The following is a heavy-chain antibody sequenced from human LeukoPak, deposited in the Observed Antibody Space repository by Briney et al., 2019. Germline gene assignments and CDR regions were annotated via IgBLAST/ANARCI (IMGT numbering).Heavy chain of an antibody. J-gene: IGHJ4*02. CDR2: IHYSGSA. D-gene: IGHD4-23*01. Sequence: SETLSLTCTVSGGTVSSGSYYWSWIRQPPGRGLEWIAYIHYSGSAAYNPSLKSRVTISRDMSTNQFSLKMTSVTAADTAVYFCARDMGAPDYGSYSVDYWGQGTLVTVSS. CDR3: ARDMGAPDYGSYSVDY. V-gene: IGHV4-61*01. CDR1: GGTVSSGSYY.